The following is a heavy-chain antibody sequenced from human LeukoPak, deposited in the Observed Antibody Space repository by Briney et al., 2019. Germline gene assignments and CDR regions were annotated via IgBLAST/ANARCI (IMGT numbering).Heavy chain of an antibody. V-gene: IGHV3-21*01. CDR3: ARGLGANLFDY. Sequence: GGSLRLSCAASGFTFSSYSMNWVRQAPGKGLEWVSSISSSSSYIYYADSVKGRFTISRDNAKNSLYLQMNSLRAEDTAVYYCARGLGANLFDYWGQGTLVTLSS. CDR2: ISSSSSYI. J-gene: IGHJ4*02. CDR1: GFTFSSYS. D-gene: IGHD1-26*01.